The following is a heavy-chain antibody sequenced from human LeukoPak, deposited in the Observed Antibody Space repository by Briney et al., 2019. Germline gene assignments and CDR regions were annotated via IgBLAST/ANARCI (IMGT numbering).Heavy chain of an antibody. CDR1: GGSIRSYY. V-gene: IGHV4-59*01. CDR3: ARDFEGYSYDY. J-gene: IGHJ4*01. D-gene: IGHD5-18*01. CDR2: IYYSGSI. Sequence: SETLSLTCTVSGGSIRSYYWSWIRQPPGKGLEWIGYIYYSGSINYNPSLKSRVTISVDTSKNQFSLKLSSVTAADTAVYYCARDFEGYSYDYWGQEPWSSSPQ.